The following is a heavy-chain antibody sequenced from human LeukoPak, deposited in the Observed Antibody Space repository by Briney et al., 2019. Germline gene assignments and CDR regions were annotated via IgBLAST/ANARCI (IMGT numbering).Heavy chain of an antibody. J-gene: IGHJ4*02. D-gene: IGHD3/OR15-3a*01. Sequence: SETLSLTCAIYGGSFSGYYWSWIRQPPGKGLEWIGEINHSGSTNYNPSLKSRVTISVDTSKNQFSLKLSSVTAADTAVYYCARQTGSGLFILPGGQGTLVTVSS. V-gene: IGHV4-34*01. CDR2: INHSGST. CDR1: GGSFSGYY. CDR3: ARQTGSGLFILP.